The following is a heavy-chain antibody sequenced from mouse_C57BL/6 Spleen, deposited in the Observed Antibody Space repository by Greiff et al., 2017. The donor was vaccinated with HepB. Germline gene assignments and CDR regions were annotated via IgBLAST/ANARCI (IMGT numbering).Heavy chain of an antibody. CDR2: IDPEDGDT. D-gene: IGHD1-1*01. Sequence: VQLQQSGAELVKPGASVKLSCTASGFNIKDYYMHWVKQRPEQGLEWIGRIDPEDGDTKYTPKFQGKATITADTSSNTAYLQLSSLTSEDTAVYYCARRYYGSSYAMDYWGKGTSVTVSS. CDR3: ARRYYGSSYAMDY. CDR1: GFNIKDYY. V-gene: IGHV14-2*01. J-gene: IGHJ4*01.